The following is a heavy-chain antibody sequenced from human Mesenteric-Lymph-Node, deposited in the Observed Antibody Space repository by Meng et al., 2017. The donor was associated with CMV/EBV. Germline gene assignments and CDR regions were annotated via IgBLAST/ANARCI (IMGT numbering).Heavy chain of an antibody. Sequence: GESLKISCAASGFTFDDYGMSWVRQAPGKGLEWVSRINSDGSSTSYADSVKGRFTISRDNAKNTLYLQMNSLRAEDTAVYYCARDELVLYGMDVWGLGTTVTVSS. CDR2: INSDGSST. J-gene: IGHJ6*02. V-gene: IGHV3-74*01. D-gene: IGHD1-1*01. CDR3: ARDELVLYGMDV. CDR1: GFTFDDYG.